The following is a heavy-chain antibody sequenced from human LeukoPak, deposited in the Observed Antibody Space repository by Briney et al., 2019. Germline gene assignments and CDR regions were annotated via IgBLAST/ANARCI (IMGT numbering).Heavy chain of an antibody. Sequence: PGGSLRLSCAASGFTFSNAWMSWVRQAPGKGLEWVGRIKSKTDGGTTDYAAPVKGRFTISRDDSKNTLYLQMNSLKTEDTAVYYCTTDDAGAVPFDYWGQGTLVTVSS. CDR1: GFTFSNAW. J-gene: IGHJ4*02. V-gene: IGHV3-15*01. CDR3: TTDDAGAVPFDY. D-gene: IGHD1-26*01. CDR2: IKSKTDGGTT.